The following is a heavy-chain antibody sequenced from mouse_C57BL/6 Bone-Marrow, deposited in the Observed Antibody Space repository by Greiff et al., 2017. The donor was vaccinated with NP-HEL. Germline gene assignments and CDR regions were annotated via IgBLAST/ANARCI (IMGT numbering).Heavy chain of an antibody. J-gene: IGHJ4*01. CDR3: ARGYGNPWARDY. CDR2: IDPEGGET. D-gene: IGHD2-10*02. CDR1: GFTINDYY. Sequence: VQLQQSGAELVKPGASVKLSCTASGFTINDYYMHWVKQRPEQGLEWLGRIDPEGGETKYAPKFQGPANITADTSSNTAYLQRSSLTSEDTAVDYCARGYGNPWARDYWGQGTSVTVSA. V-gene: IGHV14-2*01.